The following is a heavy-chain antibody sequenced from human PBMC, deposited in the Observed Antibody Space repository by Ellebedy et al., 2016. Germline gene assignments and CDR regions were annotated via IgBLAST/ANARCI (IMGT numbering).Heavy chain of an antibody. Sequence: GSLRLSCTVSGGSISSGSYYWGWIRQPPGKGPEWIGSISYTRSTYYNPSLKSRVTLSVDTSNNQFSLKLSSLTAADTAVYYCATVPDYGGNPGDDAFEDWGQGTMVTVSS. V-gene: IGHV4-39*01. CDR1: GGSISSGSYY. J-gene: IGHJ3*01. CDR2: ISYTRST. CDR3: ATVPDYGGNPGDDAFED. D-gene: IGHD4/OR15-4a*01.